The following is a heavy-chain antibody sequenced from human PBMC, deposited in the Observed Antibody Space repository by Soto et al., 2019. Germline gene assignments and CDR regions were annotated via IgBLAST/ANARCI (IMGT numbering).Heavy chain of an antibody. Sequence: QVQLVEFGGGVVQPGRSLRLSCAASGFTFSSYAMHWVRQAPGKGLEWVAVISYDGSNKYYAASVKGRFTISRDNSKNPLYLQMNSLRAEDTAVYYCARGGMITFGGVIVMWGQGTLVTVSS. D-gene: IGHD3-16*02. CDR1: GFTFSSYA. J-gene: IGHJ4*02. CDR3: ARGGMITFGGVIVM. V-gene: IGHV3-30-3*01. CDR2: ISYDGSNK.